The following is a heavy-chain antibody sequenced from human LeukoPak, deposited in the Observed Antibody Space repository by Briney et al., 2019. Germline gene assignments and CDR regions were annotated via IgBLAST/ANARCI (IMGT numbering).Heavy chain of an antibody. CDR1: GFTFSSYA. V-gene: IGHV3-23*01. Sequence: PGGSLRLSCAASGFTFSSYAMSWVRQAPGKGLEWVSAISGGGGSTYYADSVKGRFTISRDNSKNTLYLQMNSLRAEDTAVYYCAKDTRYCSSTSCYTVGGGFDYWGQGTLVTVSS. CDR2: ISGGGGST. CDR3: AKDTRYCSSTSCYTVGGGFDY. J-gene: IGHJ4*02. D-gene: IGHD2-2*02.